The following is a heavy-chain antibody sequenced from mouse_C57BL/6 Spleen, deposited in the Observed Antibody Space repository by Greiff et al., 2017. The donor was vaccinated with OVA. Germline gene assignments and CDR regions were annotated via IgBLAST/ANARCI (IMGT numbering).Heavy chain of an antibody. CDR2: IYPGDGDT. CDR1: GYAFSSYW. CDR3: AREETTVVATDY. J-gene: IGHJ2*01. V-gene: IGHV1-80*01. D-gene: IGHD1-1*01. Sequence: LQESGAELVKPGASVKISCTASGYAFSSYWMNWVKQRPGKGLEWIGQIYPGDGDTNYNGKFKGKATLTADKTSSKAYMQLSSLTSEDSAVYFCAREETTVVATDYWGKGTTLTVSS.